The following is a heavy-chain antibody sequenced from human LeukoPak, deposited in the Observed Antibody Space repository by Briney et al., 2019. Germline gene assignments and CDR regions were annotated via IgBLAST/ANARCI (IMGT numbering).Heavy chain of an antibody. V-gene: IGHV3-23*01. D-gene: IGHD3-10*01. Sequence: GGSLRLSCAASGFTFSSCAMNWVRQAPGKGLEWVSTISGSGGSSYYADSVKGRFTISRDNSKNTLYLQMNSLRAGDTAVYYCAKGHYYGSGSLNHFDYWGQGTLVTVSS. CDR2: ISGSGGSS. CDR3: AKGHYYGSGSLNHFDY. CDR1: GFTFSSCA. J-gene: IGHJ4*02.